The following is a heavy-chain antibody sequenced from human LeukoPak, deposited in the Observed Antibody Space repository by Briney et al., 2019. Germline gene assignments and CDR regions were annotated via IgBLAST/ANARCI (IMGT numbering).Heavy chain of an antibody. Sequence: SETLSLTCTVSGDSIRSHYWSWIRQPPGKGLQWIGYVYYTGNTNSNPSLKSRVTISVDTSQHQFSLKLSSVTAADTAVYYCANYRAPYYFDYWGQGTLVTVSS. CDR1: GDSIRSHY. CDR2: VYYTGNT. V-gene: IGHV4-59*11. CDR3: ANYRAPYYFDY. D-gene: IGHD3-10*01. J-gene: IGHJ4*02.